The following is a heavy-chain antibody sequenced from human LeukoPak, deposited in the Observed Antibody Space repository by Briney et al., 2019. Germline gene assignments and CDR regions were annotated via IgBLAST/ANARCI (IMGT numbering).Heavy chain of an antibody. CDR3: ARDRNGAGLDY. V-gene: IGHV3-13*05. CDR1: GFTFSSYD. CDR2: IGTAGDP. Sequence: GGSLRLSCAASGFTFSSYDMHWVRHATGKGLEWVSAIGTAGDPYYPGSVKGRFTISRENAKNSLYLQMNSLRAGDTAVYYCARDRNGAGLDYWGQGTLVTVSS. D-gene: IGHD6-19*01. J-gene: IGHJ4*02.